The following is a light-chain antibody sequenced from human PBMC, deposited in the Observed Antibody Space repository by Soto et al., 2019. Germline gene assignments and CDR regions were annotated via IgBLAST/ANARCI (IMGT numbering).Light chain of an antibody. CDR2: AAS. CDR3: QQLNSYPLT. J-gene: IGKJ4*01. V-gene: IGKV1-17*01. Sequence: DIHMTHSPSSLSASVCYIVTITCLASQGIRNDLGWYQQKPGKAPRLLIYAASTLQSGVPSRFSGSGSGIDFTLTISSLQPEDFATYYCQQLNSYPLTFGGGTKVDIK. CDR1: QGIRND.